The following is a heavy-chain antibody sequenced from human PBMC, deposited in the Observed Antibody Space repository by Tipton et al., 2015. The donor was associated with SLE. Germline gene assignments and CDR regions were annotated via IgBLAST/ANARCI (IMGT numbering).Heavy chain of an antibody. CDR2: IYHDGST. J-gene: IGHJ3*02. V-gene: IGHV4-30-2*01. CDR3: ASPVDTAMVDDAFDI. Sequence: LSLTCTVSGGSINSGGYSWSWIRQPPGKGLEWIGYIYHDGSTNYNPSLKSRVTISVDTSKNQFSLKLSSVTAADTAVYYCASPVDTAMVDDAFDIWGQGTMVTVSS. D-gene: IGHD5-18*01. CDR1: GGSINSGGYS.